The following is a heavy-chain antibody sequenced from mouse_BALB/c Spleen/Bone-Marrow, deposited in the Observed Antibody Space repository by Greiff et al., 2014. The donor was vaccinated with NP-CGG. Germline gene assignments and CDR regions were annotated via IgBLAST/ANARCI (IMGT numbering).Heavy chain of an antibody. CDR3: AEITTAAYYVMDY. D-gene: IGHD1-2*01. J-gene: IGHJ4*01. Sequence: VQLKQSGAELVKPGASVKLSCTASGFNIKDTYIHWVKQRPEQGLEWIGRIDPANGNTKYDPKFQGKATITADTSSNTAYLQLSSLTSEDTAVYYCAEITTAAYYVMDYWGQGTPVTVSS. V-gene: IGHV14-3*02. CDR2: IDPANGNT. CDR1: GFNIKDTY.